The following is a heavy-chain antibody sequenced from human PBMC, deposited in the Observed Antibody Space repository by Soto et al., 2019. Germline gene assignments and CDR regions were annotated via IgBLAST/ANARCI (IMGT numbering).Heavy chain of an antibody. Sequence: ASVKVACKASGYTLSVYFMGWVRQDPGQGLEWMGIINPSGGSPSYAQRFQGRITMTGDTSTSTVFLDLSSLRYEDTAVYYCARANSAPDYWGQGTLVTVSS. CDR1: GYTLSVYF. CDR3: ARANSAPDY. V-gene: IGHV1-46*01. J-gene: IGHJ4*02. D-gene: IGHD6-13*01. CDR2: INPSGGSP.